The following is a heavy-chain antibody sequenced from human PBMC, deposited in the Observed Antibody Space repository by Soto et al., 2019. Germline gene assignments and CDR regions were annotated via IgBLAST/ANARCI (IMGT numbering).Heavy chain of an antibody. CDR2: IDGSGGIT. Sequence: GGSLRLSCAASGFTLGTTDMSWVRQAPGEGLEWVSTIDGSGGITYYADSVKGRFTISRDNSRNTVYLQMNSLRGDDTALYYCVKNSGWFNTWGQGALATVSS. CDR3: VKNSGWFNT. J-gene: IGHJ5*02. CDR1: GFTLGTTD. V-gene: IGHV3-23*01. D-gene: IGHD3-10*01.